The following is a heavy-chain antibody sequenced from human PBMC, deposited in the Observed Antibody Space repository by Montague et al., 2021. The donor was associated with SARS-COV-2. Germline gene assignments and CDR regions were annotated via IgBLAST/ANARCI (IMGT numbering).Heavy chain of an antibody. CDR1: GFSLSTSGMC. J-gene: IGHJ4*02. V-gene: IGHV2-70*01. CDR2: IDWDDDK. D-gene: IGHD4-23*01. Sequence: PALVKPTQTLTRTYTFSGFSLSTSGMCVSWIRQPPGKALEWLTLIDWDDDKYYSTSLKTRLTISKDTSKNQVVLTMTNMDPVDTATYYCARSYGTTVVTRAFDYWGQGTLVTVSS. CDR3: ARSYGTTVVTRAFDY.